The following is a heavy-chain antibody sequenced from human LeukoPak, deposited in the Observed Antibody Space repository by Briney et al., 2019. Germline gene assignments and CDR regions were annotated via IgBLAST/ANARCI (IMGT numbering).Heavy chain of an antibody. J-gene: IGHJ4*02. CDR3: VRLYYYDSSRSPL. CDR1: GGFISNSNFY. Sequence: PSETLSLTCTVSGGFISNSNFYWGWIRQPPGKGLDWIGNIYYTGRTYYNPSLNSRVTISVDTSKNQFSLRLSSVTAADTAVYYCVRLYYYDSSRSPLWGQGTLVIVSS. D-gene: IGHD3-22*01. CDR2: IYYTGRT. V-gene: IGHV4-39*01.